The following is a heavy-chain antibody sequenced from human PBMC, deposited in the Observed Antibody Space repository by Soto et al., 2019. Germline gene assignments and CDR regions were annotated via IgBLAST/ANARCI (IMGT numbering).Heavy chain of an antibody. J-gene: IGHJ3*02. V-gene: IGHV4-59*08. Sequence: PSETLSLTCTVSGVSISSYYWSWIRQPPGKGLEWIGYIYYSGSTNYNPSLKSRVTISVDTSKNQFSLKLSSVTAADTAVYYCARQISGWKVAFDIWGQGTMVTVSS. CDR3: ARQISGWKVAFDI. CDR2: IYYSGST. CDR1: GVSISSYY. D-gene: IGHD6-19*01.